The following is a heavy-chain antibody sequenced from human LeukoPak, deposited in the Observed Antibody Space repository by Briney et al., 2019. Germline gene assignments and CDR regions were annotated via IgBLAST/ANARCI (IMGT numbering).Heavy chain of an antibody. CDR3: ARVGDFCRGGSCYDY. Sequence: GGSLGLSCAASGFTFSSYWMHWARQAPGKGLVWVSRINSDGRSTTYADSVKGRFTISRDNAKNTLYLQMNSLRAEDTAVYYCARVGDFCRGGSCYDYWGQGTLVTVSS. V-gene: IGHV3-74*01. CDR1: GFTFSSYW. CDR2: INSDGRST. D-gene: IGHD2-15*01. J-gene: IGHJ4*02.